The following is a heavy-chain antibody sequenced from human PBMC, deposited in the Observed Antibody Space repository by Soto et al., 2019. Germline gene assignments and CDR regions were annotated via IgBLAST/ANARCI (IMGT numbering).Heavy chain of an antibody. CDR3: ARGWVSRAAAGNY. V-gene: IGHV3-74*01. D-gene: IGHD6-13*01. CDR2: INSDGSST. CDR1: GFTFSSYW. Sequence: HPGGSLRLSCAASGFTFSSYWMHWVRQAPGKGLVWDSRINSDGSSTSYADSVKGRFTISRDNAKNTLYLQMNSLRAEDTAVYYCARGWVSRAAAGNYWGQGTLVTVSS. J-gene: IGHJ4*02.